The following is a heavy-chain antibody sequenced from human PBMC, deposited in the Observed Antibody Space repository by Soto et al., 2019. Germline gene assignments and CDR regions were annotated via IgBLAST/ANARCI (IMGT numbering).Heavy chain of an antibody. CDR1: GYTFTSYG. CDR2: INAGNGNT. V-gene: IGHV1-3*01. J-gene: IGHJ3*02. Sequence: ASVKVSCKASGYTFTSYGISWVRQAPGQRLEWMGWINAGNGNTKYSQKFQGRVTITRDTSASTAYMELSSLRSEDTAVYYCARSPHCSSTSCYANAFDIWGQGTMVTVSS. CDR3: ARSPHCSSTSCYANAFDI. D-gene: IGHD2-2*01.